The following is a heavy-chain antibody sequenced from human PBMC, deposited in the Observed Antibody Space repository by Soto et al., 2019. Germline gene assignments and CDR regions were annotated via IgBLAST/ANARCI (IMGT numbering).Heavy chain of an antibody. Sequence: QVQLVQSGAEVKKPGSSVKVSCKASGGTFSNYGISWVRQVPGQGLEWMAGIIPMFGSANYAQRFQDRVTITADESTSTAYMELSSLRYEDTAVYYCAACSSGWYNFDYWGQGSLVTVSS. CDR3: AACSSGWYNFDY. CDR1: GGTFSNYG. V-gene: IGHV1-69*01. D-gene: IGHD6-19*01. CDR2: IIPMFGSA. J-gene: IGHJ4*02.